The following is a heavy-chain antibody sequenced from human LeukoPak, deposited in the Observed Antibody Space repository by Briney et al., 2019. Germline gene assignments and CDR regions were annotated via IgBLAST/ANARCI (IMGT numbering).Heavy chain of an antibody. CDR2: ISGSGGST. V-gene: IGHV3-23*01. D-gene: IGHD6-13*01. J-gene: IGHJ6*02. CDR1: GFTFSSYA. Sequence: GGSLRLSCAASGFTFSSYAMSWVRQAPGKGLEWVSAISGSGGSTYYADSVKGRFTISRDNSKNTLYLQMNSLRAEDTAVYYCAKDSSTSGYIAAAGPYYYYGMDVWGQGTTVTVSS. CDR3: AKDSSTSGYIAAAGPYYYYGMDV.